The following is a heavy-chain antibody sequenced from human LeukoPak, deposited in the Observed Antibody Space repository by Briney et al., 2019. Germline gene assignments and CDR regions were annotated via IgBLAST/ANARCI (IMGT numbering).Heavy chain of an antibody. D-gene: IGHD3/OR15-3a*01. CDR3: ARDISRMAGLYYFDS. CDR1: GYTFTDYY. Sequence: GASVKVSCKASGYTFTDYYMHWVRQAPGRGLEWMGWVHPRTGGTNSAQKFQGRVTLTRDTSFSTAYMELSRLSSDDTAVYYCARDISRMAGLYYFDSWGQGTLVTVSS. J-gene: IGHJ4*02. V-gene: IGHV1-2*02. CDR2: VHPRTGGT.